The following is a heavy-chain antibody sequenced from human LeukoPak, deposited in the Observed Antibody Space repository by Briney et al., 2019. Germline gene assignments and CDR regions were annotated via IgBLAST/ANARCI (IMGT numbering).Heavy chain of an antibody. CDR3: ARLPIQRKIAVAGTFPYYFDY. CDR1: GGSFSGYY. D-gene: IGHD6-19*01. J-gene: IGHJ4*02. V-gene: IGHV4-34*01. CDR2: INHSGST. Sequence: SETLSLTCDVYGGSFSGYYWSWIRQPPGKGLEWIGEINHSGSTNYNPSLKSRVTISVDTSKNQFSLKLSSVTAADTAVYYCARLPIQRKIAVAGTFPYYFDYWGQGTLVTVSS.